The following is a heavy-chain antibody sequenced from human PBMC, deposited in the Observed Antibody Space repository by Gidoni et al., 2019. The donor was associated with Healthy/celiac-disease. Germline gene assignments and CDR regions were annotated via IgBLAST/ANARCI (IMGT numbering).Heavy chain of an antibody. V-gene: IGHV3-15*01. Sequence: EVQLAESGGGLVKPGGSLRLACAASGFTFRHAWMSWGRQAPGKGLVWVGRIKSKTDGGTTDYAAPVKGRFTISRDDSKNTLYLQMNSLKTEDTAVYYCTTDKFRYFDWLSDFDYWGQVTLVTVSS. CDR3: TTDKFRYFDWLSDFDY. CDR2: IKSKTDGGTT. CDR1: GFTFRHAW. J-gene: IGHJ4*02. D-gene: IGHD3-9*01.